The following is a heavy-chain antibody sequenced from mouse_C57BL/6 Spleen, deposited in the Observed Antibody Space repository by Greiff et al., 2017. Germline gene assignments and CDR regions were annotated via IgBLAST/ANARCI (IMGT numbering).Heavy chain of an antibody. Sequence: QVQLKQPGAELVRPGSSVKLSCKASGYTFTSYWMHWVKQRPIQGLEWIGNIDPSDSETHYNQKFKDKATLTVDKSSSTAYMQLSSLTSEDSAVYYCAREDYDGGYYFDYWGQGTTLTVSS. CDR1: GYTFTSYW. CDR2: IDPSDSET. V-gene: IGHV1-52*01. J-gene: IGHJ2*01. CDR3: AREDYDGGYYFDY. D-gene: IGHD2-4*01.